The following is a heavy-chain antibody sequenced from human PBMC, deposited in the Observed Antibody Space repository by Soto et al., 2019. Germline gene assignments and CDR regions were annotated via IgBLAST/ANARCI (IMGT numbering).Heavy chain of an antibody. D-gene: IGHD6-6*01. CDR2: INSDGSST. Sequence: GGSLRLSCAASGFTFSSYWMHWVHQASGKGLVWVSRINSDGSSTSYADSVKGRFTISRDNAKNTLYLQMNSLRAEDTAVYYCAGARRPFYFDYWGQGTLVTVSS. V-gene: IGHV3-74*01. CDR3: AGARRPFYFDY. J-gene: IGHJ4*02. CDR1: GFTFSSYW.